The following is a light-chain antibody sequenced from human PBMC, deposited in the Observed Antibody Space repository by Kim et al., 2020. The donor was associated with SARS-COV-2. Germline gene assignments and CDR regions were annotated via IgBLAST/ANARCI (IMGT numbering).Light chain of an antibody. Sequence: SASVGDRVTITCRASQSISSWLAWYQQKPGKAPKVLFYKASSLESGVPSRFSGSGSGTEFTLTISSLQPDDFATYYCQQYKSYPYTFGQGTKLEIK. J-gene: IGKJ2*01. V-gene: IGKV1-5*03. CDR2: KAS. CDR3: QQYKSYPYT. CDR1: QSISSW.